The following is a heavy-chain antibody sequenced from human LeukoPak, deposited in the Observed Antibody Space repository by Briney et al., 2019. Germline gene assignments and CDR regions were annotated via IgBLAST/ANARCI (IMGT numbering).Heavy chain of an antibody. J-gene: IGHJ4*02. CDR3: AKEEVISGNHGVYFDY. CDR2: IRYDGNSN. CDR1: GFTFRSYG. V-gene: IGHV3-30*02. D-gene: IGHD3-22*01. Sequence: VGSLRLSCAASGFTFRSYGMYWVRQAPGKGLEWVAFIRYDGNSNYYADSVKGRFTISRDNSRSTLYLQMNSLRAEDTAVYYCAKEEVISGNHGVYFDYWGQGTLVTVSS.